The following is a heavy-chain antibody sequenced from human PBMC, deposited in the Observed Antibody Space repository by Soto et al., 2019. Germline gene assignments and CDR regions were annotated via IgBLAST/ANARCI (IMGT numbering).Heavy chain of an antibody. D-gene: IGHD3-16*01. CDR2: IYYSGST. J-gene: IGHJ4*02. CDR1: GGSISSYY. V-gene: IGHV4-59*01. Sequence: SETLSLTCTVSGGSISSYYWSWIRQPPGKGLEWIGYIYYSGSTNYNPSLKSRVTISVDTSKNQFSLKLSSVTAADTAVYYCARDQGEQIDYWGQGTLVTVSS. CDR3: ARDQGEQIDY.